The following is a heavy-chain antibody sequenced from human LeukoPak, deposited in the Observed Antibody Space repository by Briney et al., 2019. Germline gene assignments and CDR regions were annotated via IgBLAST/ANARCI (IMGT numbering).Heavy chain of an antibody. D-gene: IGHD2-15*01. CDR3: ARESVVVVVVAASAFDI. V-gene: IGHV3-21*06. CDR2: ISSSSSYM. J-gene: IGHJ3*02. CDR1: GFTFSAYN. Sequence: GGSLRLSCVASGFTFSAYNMNWVRQAPGKGLEWVSSISSSSSYMYYADSVKGRFTISRDNAKNSLYLQMSSLRAEDTAVYYCARESVVVVVVAASAFDIWGQGTMVTVSS.